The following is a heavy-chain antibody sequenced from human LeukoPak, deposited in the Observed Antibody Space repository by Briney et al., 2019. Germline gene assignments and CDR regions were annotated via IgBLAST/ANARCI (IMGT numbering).Heavy chain of an antibody. CDR2: IKQDGCEK. D-gene: IGHD3-22*01. J-gene: IGHJ1*01. V-gene: IGHV3-7*01. CDR1: GFTFRSYW. CDR3: ARHKRNYYDTTRSRGYFQH. Sequence: PGGSLRLSCAASGFTFRSYWMSWVRQAPGKGLEWVANIKQDGCEKYYVDSVKGRFTISRDSAKNSLYLQMNSLRAEDTAVYYCARHKRNYYDTTRSRGYFQHWGQGTLVTVSS.